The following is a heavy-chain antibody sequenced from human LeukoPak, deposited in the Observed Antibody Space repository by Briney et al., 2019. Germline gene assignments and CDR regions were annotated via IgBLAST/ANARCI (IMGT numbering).Heavy chain of an antibody. CDR1: GGSISGGTYY. CDR3: ARDFRAQSGDAFDI. V-gene: IGHV4-39*07. Sequence: SETLSLTCTVSGGSISGGTYYWGWIRQPPGKGLEWIGSIYHSGSTYYNPSLKSRVTISVDTSKNQFSLKLSSVTAADTAVYYCARDFRAQSGDAFDIWGQGTMVTVSS. J-gene: IGHJ3*02. D-gene: IGHD3-10*01. CDR2: IYHSGST.